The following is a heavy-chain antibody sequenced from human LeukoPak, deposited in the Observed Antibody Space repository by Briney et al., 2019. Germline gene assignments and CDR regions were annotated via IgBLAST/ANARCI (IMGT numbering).Heavy chain of an antibody. V-gene: IGHV3-9*01. CDR3: AKDLTPARWYFHL. Sequence: SLRLSCAAXGFTFCEYSMKWVRQVPGKGLEWVSGISWSSNSKDYADSVKGRFTISRDNAKTSLYLQMNSLRAEDTALYYCAKDLTPARWYFHLSGRGTLVTVSS. D-gene: IGHD3-9*01. CDR1: GFTFCEYS. J-gene: IGHJ2*01. CDR2: ISWSSNSK.